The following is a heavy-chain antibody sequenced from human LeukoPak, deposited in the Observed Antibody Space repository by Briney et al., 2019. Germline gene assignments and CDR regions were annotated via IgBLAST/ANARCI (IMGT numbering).Heavy chain of an antibody. D-gene: IGHD1-26*01. CDR2: INSDGSST. V-gene: IGHV3-74*01. CDR1: GFSFTSYR. J-gene: IGHJ4*02. Sequence: PGGSLTLSCTASGFSFTSYRKHWVRQGPGKGMVWVSRINSDGSSTTYADSVKGRFTISRDNAKNTLYLQMNSLRVEDTAIYYCARGGWWENFFDYWGQGTLVTVSP. CDR3: ARGGWWENFFDY.